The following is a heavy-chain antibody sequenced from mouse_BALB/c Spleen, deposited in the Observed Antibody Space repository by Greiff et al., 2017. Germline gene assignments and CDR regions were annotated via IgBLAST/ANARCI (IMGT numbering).Heavy chain of an antibody. CDR3: AREGYDYDCWYFDV. CDR2: IRNKANGYTT. D-gene: IGHD2-4*01. CDR1: GFTFTDYY. J-gene: IGHJ1*01. V-gene: IGHV7-3*02. Sequence: EVLLVESGGGLVQPGGSLRLSCATSGFTFTDYYMSWVRQPPGKALEWLGFIRNKANGYTTEYSASVKGRFTISRDNSQSFLYLQMNTLRAEDSATYDCAREGYDYDCWYFDVWGAGTTVTVSS.